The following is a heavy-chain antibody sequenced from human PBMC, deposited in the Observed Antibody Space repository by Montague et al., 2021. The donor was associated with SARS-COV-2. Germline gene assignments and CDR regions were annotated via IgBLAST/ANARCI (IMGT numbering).Heavy chain of an antibody. Sequence: SETLSLTCAVYGGSFSDYYWSWIRQSPGKGLEWIGEINHSGSTNYNPSLKSRVTISVDMSKSQFSLKLSSVTAADTAVYYCARFLRSVVPADTGDWEKNNYYYYMVVWGKGTTVTVSS. CDR2: INHSGST. V-gene: IGHV4-34*01. J-gene: IGHJ6*03. D-gene: IGHD2-2*01. CDR3: ARFLRSVVPADTGDWEKNNYYYYMVV. CDR1: GGSFSDYY.